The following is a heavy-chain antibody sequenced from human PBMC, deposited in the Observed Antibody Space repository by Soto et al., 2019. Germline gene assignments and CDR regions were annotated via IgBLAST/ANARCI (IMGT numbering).Heavy chain of an antibody. CDR3: AKLYYRWQGGMHV. J-gene: IGHJ6*02. Sequence: XGCLRLSCPASGFTLSNYFLSWVRQAPGKGLAWVSTISAGADNTYYADSVKGRFTLSRDNSKKTLYLQMSSLRVEDTAVYYCAKLYYRWQGGMHVWGQGTTVTVSS. D-gene: IGHD3-16*01. V-gene: IGHV3-23*01. CDR1: GFTLSNYF. CDR2: ISAGADNT.